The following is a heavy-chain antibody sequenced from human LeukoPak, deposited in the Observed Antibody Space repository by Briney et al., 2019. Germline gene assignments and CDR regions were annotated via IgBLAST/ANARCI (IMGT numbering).Heavy chain of an antibody. J-gene: IGHJ4*02. Sequence: GGSLRLSCAASAFTLCDYWMNWVRQAPGKGLEWVANINLHGSVKLHVDSVEGRFTISRDNAKNSLFLQMTSLKVEDTAVYYCAAWGLYNYWGQGTLVTVSS. CDR2: INLHGSVK. CDR3: AAWGLYNY. V-gene: IGHV3-7*01. CDR1: AFTLCDYW. D-gene: IGHD7-27*01.